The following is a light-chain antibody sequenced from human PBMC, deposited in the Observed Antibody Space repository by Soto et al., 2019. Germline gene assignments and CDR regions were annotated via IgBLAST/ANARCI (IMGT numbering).Light chain of an antibody. CDR1: QSVSSSY. V-gene: IGKV3-20*01. Sequence: EIVLTQSPGTLSLSPGERATLSCRASQSVSSSYLAWYQQKPGQAPRLLIYGASSRATGIPDRFSGSGSGTDFTLMISRLEPEDFAAYYCQQYSSSPPTFGQGTKVEIK. CDR3: QQYSSSPPT. J-gene: IGKJ1*01. CDR2: GAS.